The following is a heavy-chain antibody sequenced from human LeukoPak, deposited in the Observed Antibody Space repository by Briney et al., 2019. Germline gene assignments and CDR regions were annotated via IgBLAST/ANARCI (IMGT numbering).Heavy chain of an antibody. CDR2: IYYSGST. J-gene: IGHJ4*02. CDR1: GGSISSSSYY. CDR3: ASTLGSIAAAGTAVVDY. Sequence: PSETLSLTCTVSGGSISSSSYYWGWIRQPPGKGLEWIGSIYYSGSTYYNPSLKSRVTISVDTSKNQFSLKLSSVTAADTAVYYCASTLGSIAAAGTAVVDYWGQGTLVTVSS. D-gene: IGHD6-13*01. V-gene: IGHV4-39*07.